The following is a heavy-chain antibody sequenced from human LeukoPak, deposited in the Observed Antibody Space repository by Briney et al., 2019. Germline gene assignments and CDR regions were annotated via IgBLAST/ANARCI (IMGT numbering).Heavy chain of an antibody. CDR2: IYSDNT. D-gene: IGHD5-18*01. CDR1: GFTVSSNS. J-gene: IGHJ6*03. Sequence: GGSLRLSCTVSGFTVSSNSMSWVRQAPGKGLEWVSFIYSDNTHYSDSVKGRFTISRDNAKNSLYLQMNSLRAEDTAVYYCARGTAMVHYMDVWGKGTTVTISS. V-gene: IGHV3-53*01. CDR3: ARGTAMVHYMDV.